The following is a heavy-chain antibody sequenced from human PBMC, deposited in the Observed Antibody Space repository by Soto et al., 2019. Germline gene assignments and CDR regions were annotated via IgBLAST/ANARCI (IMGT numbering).Heavy chain of an antibody. CDR2: ISVGSGSI. D-gene: IGHD1-26*01. V-gene: IGHV3-48*01. Sequence: EEQLVESGGGLVQPGGSLRVSCAASGFSFRSYAMNWVRQAPGKGLEWVSYISVGSGSIFYADTVKGRFTISRDDAKKTLYLQNNSLRGEDTALYYCGRDYRWAFEIGGQGTMVPVSS. CDR3: GRDYRWAFEI. CDR1: GFSFRSYA. J-gene: IGHJ3*02.